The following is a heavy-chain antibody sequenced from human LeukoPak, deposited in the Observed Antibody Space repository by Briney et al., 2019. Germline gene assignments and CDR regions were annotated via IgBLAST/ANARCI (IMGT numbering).Heavy chain of an antibody. V-gene: IGHV4-34*01. D-gene: IGHD2-15*01. CDR3: ARVSCSGVSCYHYYYYMDV. CDR1: GGSFSGYY. Sequence: SETLSPTCAVYGGSFSGYYWSWIRQPPGKGLEWIGEINHSGSTNYNPSLKSRVTISVDTSKNQFFLNLNSVTAADTAVYYCARVSCSGVSCYHYYYYMDVWGRGTTVTVSS. J-gene: IGHJ6*03. CDR2: INHSGST.